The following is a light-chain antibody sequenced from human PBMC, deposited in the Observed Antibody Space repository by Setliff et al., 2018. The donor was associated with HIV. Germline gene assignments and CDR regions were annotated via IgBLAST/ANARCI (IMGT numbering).Light chain of an antibody. CDR1: STDIGGYNF. J-gene: IGLJ1*01. CDR3: SSYRGGSTLFV. CDR2: GVT. V-gene: IGLV2-14*01. Sequence: QSALAQPASVSGSPGQSITISCTGTSTDIGGYNFVSWYQQHPGKAPKVMIYGVTNRPSGVSNRFSGSKSGTTASLTISGLQAEDEAVYFCSSYRGGSTLFVLGPGTKVTVL.